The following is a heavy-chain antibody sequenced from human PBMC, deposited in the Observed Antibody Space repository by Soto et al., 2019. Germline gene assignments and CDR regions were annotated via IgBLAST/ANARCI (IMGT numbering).Heavy chain of an antibody. CDR3: ARDRNIVVVPAAIADY. J-gene: IGHJ4*02. CDR2: ISYDGSNK. D-gene: IGHD2-2*01. V-gene: IGHV3-30*03. Sequence: PGGSLRLSCAASGFTFSSYGMHWVRQAPGKGLEWVAVISYDGSNKYYADSVKGRFTISRDNSKNTLYLQMNSLRVEDTAVYYCARDRNIVVVPAAIADYRGQGTLVTVSS. CDR1: GFTFSSYG.